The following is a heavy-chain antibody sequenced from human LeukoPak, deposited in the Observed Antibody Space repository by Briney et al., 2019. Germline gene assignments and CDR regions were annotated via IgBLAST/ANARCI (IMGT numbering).Heavy chain of an antibody. J-gene: IGHJ3*02. D-gene: IGHD5-18*01. CDR3: ARGYSYGYFAFDI. Sequence: SETLSLTCTVSGGSISSYYWSWIRQPPGRGLEWIGYIYYSGSTNYNPSLKSRVTISVDTSKNQFSLKLSSVTAGDTAVYYCARGYSYGYFAFDIWGQGTMVSVSS. CDR1: GGSISSYY. CDR2: IYYSGST. V-gene: IGHV4-59*01.